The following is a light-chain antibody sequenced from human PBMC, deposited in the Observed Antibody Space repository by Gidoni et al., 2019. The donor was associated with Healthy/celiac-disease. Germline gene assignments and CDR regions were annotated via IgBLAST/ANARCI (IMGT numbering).Light chain of an antibody. Sequence: DIQMTQSPSSLSASVGDRVTITCRASQSISSYLNWYQQKPGKAPKLLIYAASSLQSGVPSRFSGSGSVTDFTLTISSLQPEDFATYYCQQSYSTLLFTFGQETRLEIK. J-gene: IGKJ5*01. CDR1: QSISSY. CDR3: QQSYSTLLFT. V-gene: IGKV1-39*01. CDR2: AAS.